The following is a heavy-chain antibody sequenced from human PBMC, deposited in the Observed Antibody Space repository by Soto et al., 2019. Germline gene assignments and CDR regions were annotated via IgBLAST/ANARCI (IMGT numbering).Heavy chain of an antibody. Sequence: EVQLVESGGGLVQPGGSLRLSCAASGFTVSSKYMSWVRQAPGKGLEWVSLIQSGGTTYYADSVKGRFTISRDSSKNMLHLQMDSLRAEDTAVYYCARDDILCSGGSCYGVPMDVGGEGTTVTVSS. CDR3: ARDDILCSGGSCYGVPMDV. D-gene: IGHD2-15*01. CDR1: GFTVSSKY. CDR2: IQSGGTT. J-gene: IGHJ6*03. V-gene: IGHV3-66*01.